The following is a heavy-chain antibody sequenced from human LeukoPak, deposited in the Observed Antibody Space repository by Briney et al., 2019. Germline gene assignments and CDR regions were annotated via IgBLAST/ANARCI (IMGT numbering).Heavy chain of an antibody. CDR3: ARVGVGYSSSPGDC. Sequence: ASVTVSCMVSGGTFSSYAISWVRQAPGQGLEWMGRVIPIFGIANYAQKFQGRVSITADKSTRTAYMELSSLRSVDTAVCYCARVGVGYSSSPGDCWGQGTLVTV. D-gene: IGHD6-6*01. CDR2: VIPIFGIA. V-gene: IGHV1-69*04. J-gene: IGHJ4*02. CDR1: GGTFSSYA.